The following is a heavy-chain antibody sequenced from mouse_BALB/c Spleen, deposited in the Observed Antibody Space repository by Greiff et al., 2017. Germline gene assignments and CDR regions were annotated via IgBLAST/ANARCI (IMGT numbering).Heavy chain of an antibody. Sequence: EVHLVESGGGLVQPGGSLKLSCAASGFTFSSYTMSWVRQTPEKRLEWVAYISNGGGSTYYPDTVKGRFTISRDNAKNTLYLQMSSLKSEDTAMYYCARHETTGWYFDVWGAGTTVTVSS. CDR2: ISNGGGST. D-gene: IGHD1-1*01. CDR1: GFTFSSYT. CDR3: ARHETTGWYFDV. V-gene: IGHV5-12-2*01. J-gene: IGHJ1*01.